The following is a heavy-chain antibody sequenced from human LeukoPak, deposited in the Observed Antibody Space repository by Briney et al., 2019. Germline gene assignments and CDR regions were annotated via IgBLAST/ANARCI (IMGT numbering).Heavy chain of an antibody. Sequence: ASVKVSCKASGYTFTGYYMHWVRQAPGQGLEWMGWINPNSGGTNYAQKFQGRVTMTRDTSISTAYMELSGLRSDDTAVYYCARVYYDSSGYYPVFAFDIWGQGTMVTVSS. V-gene: IGHV1-2*02. J-gene: IGHJ3*02. D-gene: IGHD3-22*01. CDR2: INPNSGGT. CDR1: GYTFTGYY. CDR3: ARVYYDSSGYYPVFAFDI.